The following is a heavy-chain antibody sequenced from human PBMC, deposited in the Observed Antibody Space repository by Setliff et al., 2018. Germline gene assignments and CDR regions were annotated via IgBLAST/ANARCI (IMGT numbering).Heavy chain of an antibody. D-gene: IGHD3-22*01. CDR1: GGSISSGDYY. V-gene: IGHV4-30-4*08. Sequence: SSETLSLTCTVSGGSISSGDYYWSWIRQPPGKGLEWIGYIYSSVSTYYNPSLKSRVSISVDTSKNQFSLKLSSVTAADTAVYYCARESRYYYDNLGTLDYWGQGTLVTVSS. CDR2: IYSSVST. CDR3: ARESRYYYDNLGTLDY. J-gene: IGHJ4*02.